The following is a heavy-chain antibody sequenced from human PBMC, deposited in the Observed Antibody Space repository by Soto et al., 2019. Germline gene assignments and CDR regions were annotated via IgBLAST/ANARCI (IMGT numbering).Heavy chain of an antibody. V-gene: IGHV4-30-2*01. CDR3: ARDGYSSGYFQH. J-gene: IGHJ1*01. CDR1: GGSISSGGYS. Sequence: PSETLSLTCAVSGGSISSGGYSWSWIRQPPGKGLEWIGYIYHSGSTYYNPSLKSRVTISVDRSKNQFSLKLSSVTAADTAVYYCARDGYSSGYFQHWGQGTLVTVSS. CDR2: IYHSGST. D-gene: IGHD6-19*01.